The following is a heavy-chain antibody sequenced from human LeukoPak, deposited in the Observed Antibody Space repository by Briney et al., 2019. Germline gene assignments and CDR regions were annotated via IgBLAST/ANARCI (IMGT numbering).Heavy chain of an antibody. D-gene: IGHD3-10*01. V-gene: IGHV3-23*01. J-gene: IGHJ4*02. CDR3: AKDGSSQGFGQ. CDR1: GFTFSSYA. CDR2: ISGSGGST. Sequence: GGSLRLSCAASGFTFSSYAMSWVRQAPGKGLEWVSAISGSGGSTYYADSVKRRFTISRDNSKNTLYLQMNSLRAEDTAVYYCAKDGSSQGFGQWGQGTLVTVSS.